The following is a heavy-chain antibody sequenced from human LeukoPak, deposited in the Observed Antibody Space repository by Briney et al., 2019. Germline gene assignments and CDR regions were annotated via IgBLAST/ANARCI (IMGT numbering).Heavy chain of an antibody. CDR2: ISGSGDNT. CDR1: GFTFSIYA. D-gene: IGHD6-13*01. J-gene: IGHJ2*01. Sequence: GGSLRLSCAASGFTFSIYAMSWVRQAPGKGLEWVSTISGSGDNTYYADSVKGRSTISRDNSKTTLYLQMNSLRAEDTAVYYCAKGSSTYSITSYWYFDLWGRGTLVTVSS. CDR3: AKGSSTYSITSYWYFDL. V-gene: IGHV3-23*01.